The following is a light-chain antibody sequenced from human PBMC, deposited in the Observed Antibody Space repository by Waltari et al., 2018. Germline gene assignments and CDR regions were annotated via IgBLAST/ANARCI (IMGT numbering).Light chain of an antibody. V-gene: IGLV2-14*03. J-gene: IGLJ2*01. Sequence: QSALTQPAAMSGSPGQSITMSCTGTSADLGIYNYVSWYQHHPGEAPKLIIFDVTKRPSGISDRFSGSKSGNTASLTISGLQTEDEGHYYCSSHTTTSTLVFGGGTKLTVL. CDR2: DVT. CDR1: SADLGIYNY. CDR3: SSHTTTSTLV.